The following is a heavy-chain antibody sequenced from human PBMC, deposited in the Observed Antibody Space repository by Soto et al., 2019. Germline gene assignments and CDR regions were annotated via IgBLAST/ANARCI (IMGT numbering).Heavy chain of an antibody. Sequence: GGSLRLSCAASGFTFSSYAMSWVRQAPGKGLEWVSAISGRGGSTYYTDSGKGRFTISRDNSKNTLYLQMNSLRAEDTAVYYCAKDRHYDSSGYYYGTKYFDYWGQGTLVTVSS. CDR1: GFTFSSYA. V-gene: IGHV3-23*01. CDR2: ISGRGGST. D-gene: IGHD3-22*01. J-gene: IGHJ4*02. CDR3: AKDRHYDSSGYYYGTKYFDY.